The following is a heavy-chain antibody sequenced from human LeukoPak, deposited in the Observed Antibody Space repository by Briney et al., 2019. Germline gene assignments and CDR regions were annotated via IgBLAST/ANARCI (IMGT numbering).Heavy chain of an antibody. D-gene: IGHD2-15*01. CDR1: GGSFSGYY. CDR2: INHSGST. Sequence: PSETLSLTCAVSGGSFSGYYWSWIRQPPGKGLEWIWEINHSGSTNYNPSLKSRVTISVYTSKKQFSLKLSSVTAAETAVYYCARGDLLGSFAAPFDYWGQGTLVTVSS. J-gene: IGHJ4*02. CDR3: ARGDLLGSFAAPFDY. V-gene: IGHV4-34*01.